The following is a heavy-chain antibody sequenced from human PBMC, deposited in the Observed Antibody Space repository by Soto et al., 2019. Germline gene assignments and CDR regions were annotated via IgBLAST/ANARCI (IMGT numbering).Heavy chain of an antibody. J-gene: IGHJ6*02. V-gene: IGHV3-72*01. CDR1: GFTSSDEY. Sequence: EVELVEAGGGLGQAGGSLRVSCGVSGFTSSDEYMDWVRQAPGKGLEWVGRTANKRSRYTTEYAASVKGRFIISRDDSKNSVYLQMNSLKIEDTAVCYCARAGFGHGLDVWGQGTTVTVSS. CDR2: TANKRSRYTT. CDR3: ARAGFGHGLDV. D-gene: IGHD3-16*01.